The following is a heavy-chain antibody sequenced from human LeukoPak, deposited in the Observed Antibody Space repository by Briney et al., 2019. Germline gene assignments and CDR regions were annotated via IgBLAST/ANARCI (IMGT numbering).Heavy chain of an antibody. J-gene: IGHJ6*03. Sequence: PSETLSLTCSVSGVSISSGSNYWGWIRQPPGKTLEWIGSIYSSGSTYYNLSLKSRVIILIDTSKNQFSLKLSSVTAADTAVYYCARVGTGTTFGGDYYYYMDVWGKGTTVTVSS. V-gene: IGHV4-39*07. CDR2: IYSSGST. CDR1: GVSISSGSNY. CDR3: ARVGTGTTFGGDYYYYMDV. D-gene: IGHD1-1*01.